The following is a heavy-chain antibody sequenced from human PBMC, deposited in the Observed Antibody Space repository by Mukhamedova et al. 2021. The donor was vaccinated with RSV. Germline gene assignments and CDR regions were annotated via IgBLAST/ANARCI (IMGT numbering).Heavy chain of an antibody. CDR2: KTDGGTT. J-gene: IGHJ4*02. CDR3: TTGPFMVRGVIRDY. V-gene: IGHV3-15*01. D-gene: IGHD3-10*01. Sequence: KTDGGTTDYAAPVKGRFTISRDDSKNTLYLQMNSLKTEDTAVYYCTTGPFMVRGVIRDYWGQGTLVTVPS.